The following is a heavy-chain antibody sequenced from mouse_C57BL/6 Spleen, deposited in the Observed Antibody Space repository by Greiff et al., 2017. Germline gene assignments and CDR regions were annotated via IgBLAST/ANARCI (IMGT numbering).Heavy chain of an antibody. J-gene: IGHJ1*03. CDR3: TTGGDFDV. CDR2: IDPENGDT. Sequence: VQLKESGAELVRPGASVKLSCTASGFNIKDDYMHWVKQRPEQGLEWIGWIDPENGDTEYASKFQGKATITADTSSNTAYLQLSSLTSEDTAVYYCTTGGDFDVWGTGTTVTVSS. CDR1: GFNIKDDY. V-gene: IGHV14-4*01.